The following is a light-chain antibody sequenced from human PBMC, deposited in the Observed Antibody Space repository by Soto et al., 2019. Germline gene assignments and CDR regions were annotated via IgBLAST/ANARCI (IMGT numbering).Light chain of an antibody. J-gene: IGKJ2*01. CDR2: DAS. V-gene: IGKV1-39*01. CDR3: QQSDSTPYT. CDR1: QTISSW. Sequence: DIQMTQSPSTLSGSVGARVTITCRASQTISSWLAWYQQKKGKAPRLLIYDASSLLSGVPSRFSGSGSGTDFTLTIASLQPEDFATYYCQQSDSTPYTFGQGTKVDIK.